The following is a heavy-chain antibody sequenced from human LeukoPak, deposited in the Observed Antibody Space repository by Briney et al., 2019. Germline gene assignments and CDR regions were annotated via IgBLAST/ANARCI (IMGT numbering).Heavy chain of an antibody. CDR3: ARVGLIRGVPSKRYYMDV. J-gene: IGHJ6*03. CDR2: INHSGST. V-gene: IGHV4-34*01. D-gene: IGHD3-10*01. Sequence: KASETLSLTCAVYGGSFSGYYWSWIRQPPGKGLEWIGEINHSGSTNYNPSLKSRVTISVDTSKNQFSLKLSSVTAADTAVYYCARVGLIRGVPSKRYYMDVWGKGTTVTVSS. CDR1: GGSFSGYY.